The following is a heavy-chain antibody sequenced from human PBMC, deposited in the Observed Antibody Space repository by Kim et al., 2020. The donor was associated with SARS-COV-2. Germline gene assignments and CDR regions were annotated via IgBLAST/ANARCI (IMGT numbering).Heavy chain of an antibody. Sequence: SVKVSCKASGGTFSSYAISWVRQAPGQGLEWMAGIIPIFGTANYAQKFQGRVTITADESTSTAYMELSSLRSEDTAVYYCARVDGSGSYGMDTSHCYTRLLVCYSGMDVWGHGTTVTVSS. CDR2: IIPIFGTA. CDR1: GGTFSSYA. D-gene: IGHD3-10*01. CDR3: ARVDGSGSYGMDTSHCYTRLLVCYSGMDV. J-gene: IGHJ6*02. V-gene: IGHV1-69*13.